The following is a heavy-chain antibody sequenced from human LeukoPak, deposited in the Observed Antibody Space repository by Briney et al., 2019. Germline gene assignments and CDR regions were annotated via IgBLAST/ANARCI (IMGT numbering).Heavy chain of an antibody. D-gene: IGHD6-13*01. CDR2: IYYSGST. Sequence: PSETLSLTCTVSGASVSSGDYYWSWIRQLPGKGLEWIGYIYYSGSTYYNPSLKSRLTISVDRSKNQFSLKLSSVTAADTAVYYCASGRGVRAATGDSYYYYGMDVWGQGTTVTVSS. CDR1: GASVSSGDYY. J-gene: IGHJ6*02. CDR3: ASGRGVRAATGDSYYYYGMDV. V-gene: IGHV4-30-4*08.